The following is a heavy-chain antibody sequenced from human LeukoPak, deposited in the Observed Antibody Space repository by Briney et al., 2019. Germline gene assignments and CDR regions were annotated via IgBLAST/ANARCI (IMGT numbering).Heavy chain of an antibody. CDR1: GFTFSSYG. J-gene: IGHJ4*02. CDR2: IPYDGSNK. V-gene: IGHV3-30*02. D-gene: IGHD6-19*01. CDR3: AKDDSSDWYYFDY. Sequence: GGSLRLSCAASGFTFSSYGMHWVRQAPGKGLEWVAFIPYDGSNKYYADSVKGRLTISRDNSKNTLYLQMNSLRAEDTAVYYCAKDDSSDWYYFDYWGQGTLVTVSS.